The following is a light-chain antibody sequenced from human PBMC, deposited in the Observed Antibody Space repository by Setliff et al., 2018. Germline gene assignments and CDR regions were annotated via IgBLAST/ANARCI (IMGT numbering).Light chain of an antibody. CDR1: SSDVGRYDY. J-gene: IGLJ2*01. Sequence: QSALTQPASVSGSPGQSITISCTGTSSDVGRYDYVSWYQHHPGKAPKLMIYDLTRRPSGVSNRFSGSKSGNTASLTISGLQAEDEADYYCSSYTSSSTGVFGGGTK. CDR2: DLT. V-gene: IGLV2-14*03. CDR3: SSYTSSSTGV.